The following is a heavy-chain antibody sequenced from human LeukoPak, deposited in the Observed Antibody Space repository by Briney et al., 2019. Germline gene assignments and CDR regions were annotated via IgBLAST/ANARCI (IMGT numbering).Heavy chain of an antibody. J-gene: IGHJ5*02. D-gene: IGHD6-13*01. V-gene: IGHV5-51*01. CDR3: ARHGYRSSWPYNWFDP. Sequence: GESLKISCKGSGYSFTSYWIGWVRQMPGKGLEGMGIIYPGDSYTRYSTSFQGQVTISADKSISTAYLQWSSLKASHTAMYYCARHGYRSSWPYNWFDPWGQGTLVTVSS. CDR2: IYPGDSYT. CDR1: GYSFTSYW.